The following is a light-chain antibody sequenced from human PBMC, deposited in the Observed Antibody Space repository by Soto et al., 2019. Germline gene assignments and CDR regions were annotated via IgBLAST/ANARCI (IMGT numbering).Light chain of an antibody. V-gene: IGLV2-8*01. CDR3: NSYAGSSNGGI. CDR2: EVS. Sequence: QSVLTQPPSASGSPGQSVTISCTGPSSDVGAYNYVSWYQQHPGKAPKLMIYEVSNRPSGVPDRFSGSKSGNTASLTVSGLQSEDEADYYCNSYAGSSNGGIFGGGTKLTVL. J-gene: IGLJ2*01. CDR1: SSDVGAYNY.